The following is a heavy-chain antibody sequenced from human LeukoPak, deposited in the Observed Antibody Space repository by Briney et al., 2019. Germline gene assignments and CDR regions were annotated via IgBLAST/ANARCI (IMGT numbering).Heavy chain of an antibody. CDR2: INRDGSTT. J-gene: IGHJ4*02. CDR1: GFTFSNYW. V-gene: IGHV3-74*03. CDR3: ARDKKSGESSEIDY. Sequence: GGSLRLSCAASGFTFSNYWVHWVRQAPGKGLVWVSRINRDGSTTKYADSVKGRFTVSRDNAKNTLNLRMDSLRAEDTAVYYCARDKKSGESSEIDYWGQGTLVTVSS. D-gene: IGHD3-10*01.